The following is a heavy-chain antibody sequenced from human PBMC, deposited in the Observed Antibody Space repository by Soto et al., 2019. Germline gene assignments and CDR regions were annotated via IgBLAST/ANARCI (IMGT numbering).Heavy chain of an antibody. Sequence: GASVKVSCKASGYTFTSYGISWVRQAPGQGLEWMGWISAYNGNTNYAQKLQGRVTMTTDTSTSTADMELRSLRAEETAVYYCASSIIALAVKDAIFYFCPGMVVWGQGSTVTVSA. V-gene: IGHV1-18*04. CDR1: GYTFTSYG. CDR3: ASSIIALAVKDAIFYFCPGMVV. CDR2: ISAYNGNT. D-gene: IGHD2-15*01. J-gene: IGHJ6*01.